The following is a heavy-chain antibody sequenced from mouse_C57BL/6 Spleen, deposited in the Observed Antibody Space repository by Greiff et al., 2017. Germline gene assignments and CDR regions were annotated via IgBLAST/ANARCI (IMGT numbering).Heavy chain of an antibody. V-gene: IGHV1-64*01. CDR3: GKLDDDYYCDY. CDR2: IHPSSGST. Sequence: QVQLQQSGAELVKPGASVKLSCKASGYTFTSYWMHWVKQRPGQGLEWIGMIHPSSGSTNYNEKFKSKATMTVDKSSSTAYMQLSSLTSEDSAVYYCGKLDDDYYCDYWGQGTTLTVSS. D-gene: IGHD1-1*01. CDR1: GYTFTSYW. J-gene: IGHJ2*01.